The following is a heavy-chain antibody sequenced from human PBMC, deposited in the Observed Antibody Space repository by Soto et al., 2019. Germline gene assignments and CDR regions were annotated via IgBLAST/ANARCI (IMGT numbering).Heavy chain of an antibody. CDR1: GFTFSSYS. Sequence: EVQLVESGGGLVKPGGSLRLSCAASGFTFSSYSMNWVRQAPGKGLEWVSSISSRSSYIYYADSVKGRFTISRDNAKNSLYLQMNSLRAEDTAVYYCATLGATLGRDAFDIWSQGTMVTVSS. J-gene: IGHJ3*02. V-gene: IGHV3-21*01. CDR3: ATLGATLGRDAFDI. CDR2: ISSRSSYI. D-gene: IGHD1-26*01.